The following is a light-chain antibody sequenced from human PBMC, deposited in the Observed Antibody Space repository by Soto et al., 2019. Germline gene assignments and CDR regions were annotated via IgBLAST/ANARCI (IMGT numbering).Light chain of an antibody. V-gene: IGKV3D-20*02. CDR1: QSVTSNY. CDR3: QQRSNWRT. CDR2: GAS. J-gene: IGKJ1*01. Sequence: EIVLTQSPGTLSLSPGERATLSWRASQSVTSNYLAWYQQKRGQAPRLLIYGASTRATGIPARFSGSGSGTDFTLTISSLEPEDFAVYYCQQRSNWRTFGQGTKVDI.